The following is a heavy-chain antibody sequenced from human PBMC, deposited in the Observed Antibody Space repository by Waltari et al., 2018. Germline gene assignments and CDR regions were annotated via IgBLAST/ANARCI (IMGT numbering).Heavy chain of an antibody. CDR3: AREMRIAVAVTFAPLAY. Sequence: QVQLVQSGAEVKKPGASVKVSCKASGYTFTSYAMHWFRQAPGQRLEWMGWINAGNGNKKYSEKVQGRVTMTRDTTASTAYMELSSLRSEDTAVYYCAREMRIAVAVTFAPLAYWGQGTLVTVSS. J-gene: IGHJ4*02. D-gene: IGHD6-19*01. CDR2: INAGNGNK. V-gene: IGHV1-3*01. CDR1: GYTFTSYA.